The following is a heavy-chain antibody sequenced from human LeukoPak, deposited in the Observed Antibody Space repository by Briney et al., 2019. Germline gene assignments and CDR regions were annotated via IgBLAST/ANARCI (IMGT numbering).Heavy chain of an antibody. J-gene: IGHJ4*02. CDR1: GFTFSIYG. CDR3: AEDLRSYPY. CDR2: ISNDGSTK. Sequence: QPGGSLRLSCAASGFTFSIYGMHWLRQAPGKGVEGGAVISNDGSTKYYGDCVKGRFTISSDNYKNTLYLQMNSLRAEDTAVYYCAEDLRSYPYWGQGTVVTVSA. D-gene: IGHD2-2*01. V-gene: IGHV3-30*18.